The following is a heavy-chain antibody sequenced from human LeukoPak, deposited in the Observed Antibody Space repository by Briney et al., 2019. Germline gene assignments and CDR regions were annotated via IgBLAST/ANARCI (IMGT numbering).Heavy chain of an antibody. CDR2: IYYSGST. V-gene: IGHV4-39*02. J-gene: IGHJ4*02. Sequence: SETLSLTCTVSGGSISSSSYYWGWIRQPPGKGLEWIGSIYYSGSTYYNPSLKSRVTISVDTSKNQFSLKLSSVTAADTAVYYCARDPIYRRIQLWDTDYWGQGTLVTVSS. CDR3: ARDPIYRRIQLWDTDY. D-gene: IGHD5-18*01. CDR1: GGSISSSSYY.